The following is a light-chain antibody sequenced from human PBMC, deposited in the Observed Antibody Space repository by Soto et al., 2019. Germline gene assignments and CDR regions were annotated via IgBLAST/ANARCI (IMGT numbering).Light chain of an antibody. CDR3: QHYASAPPGFT. CDR2: GAS. Sequence: EIVLTQSPGTLSLFPGERATLSCRASQRVSSTYFAWYRQKPGQPPGLLIYGASKRATGVPDRVSGSGSGTDFTLTLNSLEPEDFAVYYCQHYASAPPGFTFGPGTTVDIK. J-gene: IGKJ3*01. CDR1: QRVSSTY. V-gene: IGKV3-20*01.